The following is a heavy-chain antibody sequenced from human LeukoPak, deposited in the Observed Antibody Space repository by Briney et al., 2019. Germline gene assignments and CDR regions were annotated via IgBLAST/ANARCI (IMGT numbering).Heavy chain of an antibody. CDR3: ASRYCSSTSCYLSYYYMDV. CDR2: INTNTGNP. CDR1: GYTFTNYA. V-gene: IGHV7-4-1*02. D-gene: IGHD2-2*01. Sequence: GASVKVSCKASGYTFTNYAMNWVRQAPGQGLEWMGWINTNTGNPTYAQGFTGRFVFSLDTSVSTAYLQISSLKAEDTAVYYCASRYCSSTSCYLSYYYMDVWGKGTTVTVSS. J-gene: IGHJ6*03.